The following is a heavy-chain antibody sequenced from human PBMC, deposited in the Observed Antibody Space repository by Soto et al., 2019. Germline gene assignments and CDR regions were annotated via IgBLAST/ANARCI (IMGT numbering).Heavy chain of an antibody. J-gene: IGHJ6*02. CDR1: GYTFTSYG. D-gene: IGHD1-20*01. Sequence: ASVKVSCKASGYTFTSYGISWVRQAPGQGLEWMGWISAYNGNTNYAQKLQGRVTMTTDTSASTAYMELRSLRSDDTAVYYCASNNWNNYDGMDVWGQGTTVTVSS. CDR3: ASNNWNNYDGMDV. CDR2: ISAYNGNT. V-gene: IGHV1-18*01.